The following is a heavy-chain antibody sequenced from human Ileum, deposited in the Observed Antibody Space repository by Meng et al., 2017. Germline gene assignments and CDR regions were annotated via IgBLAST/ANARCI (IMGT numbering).Heavy chain of an antibody. Sequence: QVQPQELGHGLVKRSETLSLTCSVSGDSVISGSYYWNWIRQSAGKGLEWIGYINYSGTAYYNASLGSRVSMSIDTSKNQFSLKLTSVTAADTAVYYCTRDQTSNGWGSFDSWGQGTLVTVSS. CDR3: TRDQTSNGWGSFDS. J-gene: IGHJ4*02. D-gene: IGHD7-27*01. CDR2: INYSGTA. V-gene: IGHV4-61*01. CDR1: GDSVISGSYY.